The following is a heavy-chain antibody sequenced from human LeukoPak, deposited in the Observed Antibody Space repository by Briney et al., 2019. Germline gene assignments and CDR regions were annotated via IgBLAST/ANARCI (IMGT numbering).Heavy chain of an antibody. CDR3: ARVRSGYSSGWYIADAFDI. CDR2: IIPIFGTA. CDR1: GGTFSSYA. Sequence: SVKVSCKASGGTFSSYAISWVRQAPGQGLEWMGGIIPIFGTANYAQKFQGRVTITADESTSTAYMELSSLRSEDTAVYYCARVRSGYSSGWYIADAFDIWGQGTMVTVSP. J-gene: IGHJ3*02. D-gene: IGHD6-19*01. V-gene: IGHV1-69*13.